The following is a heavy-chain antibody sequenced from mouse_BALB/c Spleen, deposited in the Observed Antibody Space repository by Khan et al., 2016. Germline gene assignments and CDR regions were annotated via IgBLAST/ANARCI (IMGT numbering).Heavy chain of an antibody. CDR3: ARYYYGSSYFDY. Sequence: EVQLQESGPGLVKPSQSLSLTCTVTVYSITSDYAWNWIRQFPGNKLEWMGYISYSGSTSYNPSLKSRISITRDTSKNQFFLQLNSVTTEDTATXYCARYYYGSSYFDYWGQGTTLTVSS. J-gene: IGHJ2*01. CDR2: ISYSGST. D-gene: IGHD1-1*01. CDR1: VYSITSDYA. V-gene: IGHV3-2*02.